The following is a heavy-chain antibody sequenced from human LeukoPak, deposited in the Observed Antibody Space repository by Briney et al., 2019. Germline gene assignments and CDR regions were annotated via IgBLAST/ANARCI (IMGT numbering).Heavy chain of an antibody. J-gene: IGHJ4*02. D-gene: IGHD6-13*01. CDR2: ISYDGSNK. Sequence: GGSLRLSCAASGFTFSSFGMHWVRQTPGKGLEWVAVISYDGSNKYYADSVKGRFTISRDNSKNTLYLQMNSLRAEDTAVYYCAKGAATFDYWGQGTLVTVSS. CDR3: AKGAATFDY. CDR1: GFTFSSFG. V-gene: IGHV3-30*18.